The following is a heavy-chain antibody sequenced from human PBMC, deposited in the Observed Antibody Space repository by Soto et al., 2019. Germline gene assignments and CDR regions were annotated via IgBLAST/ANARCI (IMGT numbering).Heavy chain of an antibody. CDR1: GFTFSSCS. Sequence: GGSLRLSCAASGFTFSSCSMNWVRQAPGKGLEWVSYISSSSSTIYYADSVKGRFTISRDNAKNSLYLQMHSLRDGDTAVYYCARVRVVTATDFWGQGTLVTVSS. J-gene: IGHJ4*02. V-gene: IGHV3-48*02. D-gene: IGHD2-21*02. CDR3: ARVRVVTATDF. CDR2: ISSSSSTI.